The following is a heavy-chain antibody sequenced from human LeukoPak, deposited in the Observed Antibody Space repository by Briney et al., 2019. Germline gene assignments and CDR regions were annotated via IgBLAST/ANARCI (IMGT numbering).Heavy chain of an antibody. J-gene: IGHJ3*02. V-gene: IGHV3-23*01. D-gene: IGHD5-18*01. CDR1: GFTFSSYA. Sequence: GGSLRLSCAASGFTFSSYAMSWVRQAPGKGLEWVSAISGSGGGTYYADSVKGRFTVSRDNSKNTLYLQMNSLRAEDTAVYYCAKDHRGYSYEGDAFDIWGQGTMVTVSS. CDR3: AKDHRGYSYEGDAFDI. CDR2: ISGSGGGT.